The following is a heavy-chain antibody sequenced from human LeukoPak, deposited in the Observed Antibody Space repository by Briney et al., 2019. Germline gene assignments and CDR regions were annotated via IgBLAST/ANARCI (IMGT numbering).Heavy chain of an antibody. J-gene: IGHJ4*02. D-gene: IGHD6-19*01. CDR3: ARSSGWPFGY. Sequence: PSETLSLTCTVSGGSVSSGDYYWSWIRQPPGKGLEWIGEINHSGSTNYNPSLKSRVTISVDTSKNQFSLKLSSVTAADTAVYYCARSSGWPFGYWGQGTLVTVSS. CDR1: GGSVSSGDYY. CDR2: INHSGST. V-gene: IGHV4-61*08.